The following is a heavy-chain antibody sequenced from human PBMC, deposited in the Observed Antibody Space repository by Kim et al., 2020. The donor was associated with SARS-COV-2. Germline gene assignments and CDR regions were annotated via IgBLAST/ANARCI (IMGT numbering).Heavy chain of an antibody. Sequence: KKYNADSVKGRFTISRDNSNNTLYLQRNSLRAEDTAVYYCARDWDGSYAYWGQGTLVTVSS. V-gene: IGHV3-33*01. J-gene: IGHJ4*02. CDR3: ARDWDGSYAY. CDR2: KK. D-gene: IGHD1-26*01.